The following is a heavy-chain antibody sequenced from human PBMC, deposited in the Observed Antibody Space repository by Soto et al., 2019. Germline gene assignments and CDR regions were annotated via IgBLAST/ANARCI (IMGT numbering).Heavy chain of an antibody. Sequence: PGGSLRLSGAASGLTCSSYGMHWVRQARGKGLEWVGVIWYDGSNKYYAESVKVGFTISRDNSKNTLYLQMNSLRAEDTAVYYSARGSSSGRPGYFYYRRQRTLVSVSS. D-gene: IGHD2-15*01. V-gene: IGHV3-33*01. J-gene: IGHJ4*02. CDR2: IWYDGSNK. CDR3: ARGSSSGRPGYFYY. CDR1: GLTCSSYG.